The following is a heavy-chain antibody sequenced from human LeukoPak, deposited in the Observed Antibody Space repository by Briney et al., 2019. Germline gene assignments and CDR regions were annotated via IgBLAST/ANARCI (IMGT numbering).Heavy chain of an antibody. CDR2: ISDSGGST. J-gene: IGHJ5*02. Sequence: GRSLRLSCAASGFTFSSYAMSWVRQAPGKGLEWVSVISDSGGSTYYADSVKGRFTISRDNSKNTLYLQMNSLTAEDTAVYYCVREIGWFDPWGQGTLVTVSS. CDR1: GFTFSSYA. CDR3: VREIGWFDP. V-gene: IGHV3-23*01.